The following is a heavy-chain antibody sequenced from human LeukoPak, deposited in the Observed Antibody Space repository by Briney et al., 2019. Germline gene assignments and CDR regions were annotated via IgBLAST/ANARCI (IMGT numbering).Heavy chain of an antibody. J-gene: IGHJ5*02. V-gene: IGHV3-53*01. Sequence: PGGSLRLSCAASGFTVSSNYMSWVRQPPGKGLEWVSVIYSGGSTYYAHSVKGRFTISRDNSKNTLYLQMNSLRAEDTAVYYCAREIRDSYGYNWFDPWGQGTLVTVSS. CDR1: GFTVSSNY. CDR2: IYSGGST. CDR3: AREIRDSYGYNWFDP. D-gene: IGHD5-18*01.